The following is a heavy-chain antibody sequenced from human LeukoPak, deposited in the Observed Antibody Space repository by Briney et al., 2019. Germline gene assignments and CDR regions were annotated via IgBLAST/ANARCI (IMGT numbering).Heavy chain of an antibody. Sequence: SETLSLTCTVSGGAISSYYWSWIRQPPGKGLEWIGDISYSGSTNYNPSLKSRVTISVDTSKNQFSLKLCSVTAADTAVYYCARREGGSGWVYWGQGTLVTVSS. J-gene: IGHJ4*02. CDR1: GGAISSYY. V-gene: IGHV4-59*01. D-gene: IGHD3-10*01. CDR2: ISYSGST. CDR3: ARREGGSGWVY.